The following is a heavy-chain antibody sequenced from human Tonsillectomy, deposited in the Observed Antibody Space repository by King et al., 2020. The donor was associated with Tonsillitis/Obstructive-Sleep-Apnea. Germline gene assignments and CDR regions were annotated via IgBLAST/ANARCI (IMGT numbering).Heavy chain of an antibody. V-gene: IGHV3-15*07. CDR3: TTNGQYCSSTSCYHFDD. J-gene: IGHJ4*02. CDR2: IKSKTYGGTT. D-gene: IGHD2-2*01. Sequence: QLVESGGGLVKPGGSLRLSCTASGFTFSNAWMNWVRQAPGKGLEWVGRIKSKTYGGTTDYAAPVKGRFTISREDSKNTRDLQMNSLKTEDTAVYYCTTNGQYCSSTSCYHFDDWGQGTLVTVSS. CDR1: GFTFSNAW.